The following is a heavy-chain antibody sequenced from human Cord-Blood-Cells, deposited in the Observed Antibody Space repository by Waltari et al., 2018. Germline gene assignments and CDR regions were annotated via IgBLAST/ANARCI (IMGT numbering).Heavy chain of an antibody. V-gene: IGHV3-48*03. CDR2: ISSSGSTI. D-gene: IGHD3-9*01. J-gene: IGHJ6*02. Sequence: EVQLVESGGGLVQPGGSLRLSCAASGFTFSSYEMNWVRQAPGKGLAWVSYISSSGSTIYYADSVKGRFTISRDNAKNSLYLQMNSLRAEDTAVYYCARDHWEYYDILTGYPYYYYYGMDVWGQGTTVTVSS. CDR1: GFTFSSYE. CDR3: ARDHWEYYDILTGYPYYYYYGMDV.